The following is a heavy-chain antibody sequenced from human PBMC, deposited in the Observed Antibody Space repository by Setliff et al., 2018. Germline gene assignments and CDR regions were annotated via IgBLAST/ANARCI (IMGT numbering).Heavy chain of an antibody. CDR3: ARLRKSTTAIDY. V-gene: IGHV4-38-2*02. CDR1: GYSISSGYY. D-gene: IGHD1-26*01. CDR2: INHSGST. Sequence: PSETLSLTCTVSGYSISSGYYWIWIRQPPGKGLEWIGEINHSGSTNYNPSLKSRVTISVDTSKNQFSLKLSSVTAADTAVYYCARLRKSTTAIDYWGQGTTVTVSS. J-gene: IGHJ4*03.